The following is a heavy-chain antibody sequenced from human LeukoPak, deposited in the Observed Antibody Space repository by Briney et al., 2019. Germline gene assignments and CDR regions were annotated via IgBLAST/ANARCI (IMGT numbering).Heavy chain of an antibody. V-gene: IGHV3-21*01. J-gene: IGHJ4*02. Sequence: PGGCLRLSRAASGFTFSSYSMNWVRQAPGKGLEWGSSISSISSYIYYADSVKVRFTISRDNAKNTLYLQMNRLRAEDPAVYYCARHRGSRSDFWSGSPPPNTDYFDYCGQGPLVTVSS. CDR1: GFTFSSYS. D-gene: IGHD3-3*01. CDR3: ARHRGSRSDFWSGSPPPNTDYFDY. CDR2: ISSISSYI.